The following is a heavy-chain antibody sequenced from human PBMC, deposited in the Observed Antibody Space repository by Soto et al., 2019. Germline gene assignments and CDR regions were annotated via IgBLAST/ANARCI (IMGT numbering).Heavy chain of an antibody. V-gene: IGHV3-9*01. CDR1: GFTFDDYA. J-gene: IGHJ4*02. CDR3: AKSKGLLRSGLDY. CDR2: ISWNSGSI. D-gene: IGHD4-17*01. Sequence: GGSLRLSCAASGFTFDDYAMHWVRQAPGKGLEWVSGISWNSGSIGYADSVKGRFTISRDNAKNSLYLQMNSLRAEDTALYYCAKSKGLLRSGLDYWGQGTLVTVSS.